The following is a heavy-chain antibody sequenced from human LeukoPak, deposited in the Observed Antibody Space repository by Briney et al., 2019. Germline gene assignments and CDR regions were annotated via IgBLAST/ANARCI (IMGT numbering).Heavy chain of an antibody. Sequence: PGGSLRLSCAASEFTFSSYAMHWVRQAPGKGLEWVAVISYDGSNKYYADSVKGRFTISRDNSKNTLYLQMNSLRAEDTAVYYCARDTISLGFDYWGQGTLVTVSS. V-gene: IGHV3-30-3*01. CDR2: ISYDGSNK. CDR1: EFTFSSYA. J-gene: IGHJ4*02. D-gene: IGHD3-16*01. CDR3: ARDTISLGFDY.